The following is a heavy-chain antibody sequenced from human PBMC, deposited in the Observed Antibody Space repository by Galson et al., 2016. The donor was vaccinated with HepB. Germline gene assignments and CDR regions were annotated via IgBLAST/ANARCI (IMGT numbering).Heavy chain of an antibody. Sequence: SVKVSCKASGGAFNNFGFNWVRQGPGQGLEWMGVTFPMFRTANYAQRFQDKVTITADESSSTVYMELRGLTSADTAVYYCATELAGNRLEGYFGLWGRGTRVIVSS. J-gene: IGHJ2*01. CDR2: TFPMFRTA. CDR1: GGAFNNFG. CDR3: ATELAGNRLEGYFGL. D-gene: IGHD6-19*01. V-gene: IGHV1-69*13.